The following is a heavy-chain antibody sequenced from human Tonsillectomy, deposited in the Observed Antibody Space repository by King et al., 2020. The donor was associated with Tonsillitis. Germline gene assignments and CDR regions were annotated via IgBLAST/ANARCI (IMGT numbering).Heavy chain of an antibody. V-gene: IGHV3-30-3*01. J-gene: IGHJ4*02. CDR3: ARDRSDYYDNSGPEDY. Sequence: QLVQSGGGVVQPGRSLRLSCAASGFTFSSYAMHWVRQAPGKGLEWVAVVSYDGSKKYYADSVKGRFTISRDNSKNTLYLQMNSLRAGDTAVYYCARDRSDYYDNSGPEDYWGQGTLVTVSS. D-gene: IGHD3-22*01. CDR2: VSYDGSKK. CDR1: GFTFSSYA.